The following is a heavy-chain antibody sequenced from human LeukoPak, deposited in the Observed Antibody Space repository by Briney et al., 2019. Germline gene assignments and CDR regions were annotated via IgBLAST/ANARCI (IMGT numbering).Heavy chain of an antibody. J-gene: IGHJ5*02. CDR2: IYTSGST. Sequence: SETLSLTCTVSGGSISSYYWSWIRQPAGKGLEWIGRIYTSGSTDYNPSLKSRVTMSVDTSRNQFSLKLSSVTAADTAVYYCARHLRYSNHAVNWFDPWGQGTLVTVSS. CDR1: GGSISSYY. D-gene: IGHD4-11*01. CDR3: ARHLRYSNHAVNWFDP. V-gene: IGHV4-4*07.